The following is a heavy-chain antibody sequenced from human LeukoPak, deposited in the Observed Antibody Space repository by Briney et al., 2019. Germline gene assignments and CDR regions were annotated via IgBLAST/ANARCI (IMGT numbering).Heavy chain of an antibody. J-gene: IGHJ6*02. D-gene: IGHD2-15*01. Sequence: PSETLSLTCTVSGGSISSYYWSWIRQPAGKGLEWIGRIYTSGSTNYNPSLKSRVTMSVDTSKNQFSLKLSSVTAADTAVYYCARGYCSGGSCYPYCGMDVWGQGTTVTVSS. CDR2: IYTSGST. V-gene: IGHV4-4*07. CDR3: ARGYCSGGSCYPYCGMDV. CDR1: GGSISSYY.